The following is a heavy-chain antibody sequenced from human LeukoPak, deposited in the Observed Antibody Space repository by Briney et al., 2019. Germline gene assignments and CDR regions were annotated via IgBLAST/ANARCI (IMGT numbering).Heavy chain of an antibody. J-gene: IGHJ4*02. CDR1: GYTFIDYY. V-gene: IGHV1-46*01. CDR2: INPRGGST. Sequence: ASVKVSCKASGYTFIDYYIQWVRQAPGQGGEWMGTINPRGGSTRHAQRFQGRVTMTRDTSTSTLYMELSSLTSEDTAVYYCARKFGGSGYYFDYWGQGTLVTVSS. CDR3: ARKFGGSGYYFDY. D-gene: IGHD2-15*01.